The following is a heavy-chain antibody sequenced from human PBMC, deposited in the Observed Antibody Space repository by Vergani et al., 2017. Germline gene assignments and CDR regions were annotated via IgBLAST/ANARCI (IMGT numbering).Heavy chain of an antibody. Sequence: EVQLVESGGGLVKPGGSLRLSCAASGFTFSNAWMSWVRQAPGKGLEWVGRIDPSDSYTNYSPSFQGHVTISADKSISTAYLQWSSLKASDTAMYYCARATYYYDSSGYYGPGAFDIWGQGTMVTVSS. V-gene: IGHV5-10-1*01. D-gene: IGHD3-22*01. J-gene: IGHJ3*02. CDR2: IDPSDSYT. CDR3: ARATYYYDSSGYYGPGAFDI. CDR1: GFTFSNAW.